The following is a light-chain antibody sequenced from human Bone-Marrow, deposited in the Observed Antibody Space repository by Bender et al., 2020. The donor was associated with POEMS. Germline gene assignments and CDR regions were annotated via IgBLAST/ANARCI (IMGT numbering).Light chain of an antibody. CDR2: DNN. V-gene: IGLV1-51*01. Sequence: QSVLTQAPSVSAAPGQKVTISCSGGSSNIGRNDVSWYQQFPGTAPKLLIYDNNQRPSGIPDRFSGSKSGTSATLGITGLQTGDEADYYCGTWDMRLNSVVIGGGTKLTVL. CDR3: GTWDMRLNSVV. CDR1: SSNIGRND. J-gene: IGLJ2*01.